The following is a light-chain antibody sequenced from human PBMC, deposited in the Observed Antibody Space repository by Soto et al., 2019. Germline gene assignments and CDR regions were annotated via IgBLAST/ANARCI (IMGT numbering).Light chain of an antibody. CDR1: QVITND. V-gene: IGKV1-17*01. Sequence: IKMTQSPSSLSASVGDRLSITCRASQVITNDLGWYQQKPGKAPKRLIYAASTLQSGVPSRFSGSGSGTEFTLTISSLQPEDVATYYCQQLNTYPWTFGQGTKVDIK. J-gene: IGKJ1*01. CDR2: AAS. CDR3: QQLNTYPWT.